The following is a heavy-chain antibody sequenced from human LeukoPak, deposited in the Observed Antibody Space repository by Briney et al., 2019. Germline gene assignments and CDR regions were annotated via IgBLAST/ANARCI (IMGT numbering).Heavy chain of an antibody. J-gene: IGHJ5*02. CDR2: IGSDGSTT. Sequence: QPGGSLRLSCAASGFTFSSYWMHWVRQAPGKGLVWVSRIGSDGSTTSYADSVKGRFTISRDSAKNTLYLQMNSLRAEDTAVYYCVRSPAALNWFDPWGQGTLVTVSS. D-gene: IGHD2-2*01. V-gene: IGHV3-74*01. CDR3: VRSPAALNWFDP. CDR1: GFTFSSYW.